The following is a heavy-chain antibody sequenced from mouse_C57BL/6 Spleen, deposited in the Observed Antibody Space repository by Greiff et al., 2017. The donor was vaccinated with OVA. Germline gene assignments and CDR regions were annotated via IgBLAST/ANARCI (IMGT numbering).Heavy chain of an antibody. CDR1: GYSITSGYY. Sequence: VQLKESGPGLVEPSQSLSLTCSVTGYSITSGYYWNWIRQFPGNTLEWMGYISYDGSNNYNPSLKNRISITRATSKNQYFRKLKSVTTEDTATYYCARDSLYYAMDYWGQGTSVTVSS. CDR2: ISYDGSN. J-gene: IGHJ4*01. CDR3: ARDSLYYAMDY. V-gene: IGHV3-6*01.